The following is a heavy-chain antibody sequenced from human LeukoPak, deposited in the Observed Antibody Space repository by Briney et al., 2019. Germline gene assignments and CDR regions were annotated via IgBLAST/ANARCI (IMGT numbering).Heavy chain of an antibody. CDR1: GGSISSYY. D-gene: IGHD1-7*01. CDR2: IYTSGST. V-gene: IGHV4-4*07. Sequence: PSETLSLTCTVSGGSISSYYWRWIRQPAGKGLEWIGRIYTSGSTNYNPSLKSRVTMSVDTSKNQFSLKLSSVAAADTAVYYSARGSNWNLIQGPWGQGTLVTVSS. CDR3: ARGSNWNLIQGP. J-gene: IGHJ5*02.